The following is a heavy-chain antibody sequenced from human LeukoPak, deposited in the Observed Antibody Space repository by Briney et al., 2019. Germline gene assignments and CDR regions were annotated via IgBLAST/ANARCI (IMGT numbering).Heavy chain of an antibody. J-gene: IGHJ4*02. CDR2: ISSSSSTI. CDR3: AREDGWFGVLLDLGI. Sequence: GGSLCLSYAASGFSIRGYNFNRIRQAPGKGLEWVSYISSSSSTIYYADSVKGRFTISRDNAKNSLYLQMNSLRDEDTAVYYCAREDGWFGVLLDLGICGQGTLVTVSS. V-gene: IGHV3-48*02. D-gene: IGHD3-10*01. CDR1: GFSIRGYN.